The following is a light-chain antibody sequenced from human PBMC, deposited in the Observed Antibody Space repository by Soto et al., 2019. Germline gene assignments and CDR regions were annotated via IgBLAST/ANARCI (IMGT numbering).Light chain of an antibody. CDR3: HQNTAYPYT. J-gene: IGKJ2*01. V-gene: IGKV1-16*01. CDR1: QDIRKY. CDR2: AAS. Sequence: DVQMTQSPPSLSASVGDTVTITCRASQDIRKYVAWFQLIPGEAPKSLIYAASTLQSGVPSRFSGSGSGTHFTLTLSSLQPEDSATYYCHQNTAYPYTFGQGTKLEIK.